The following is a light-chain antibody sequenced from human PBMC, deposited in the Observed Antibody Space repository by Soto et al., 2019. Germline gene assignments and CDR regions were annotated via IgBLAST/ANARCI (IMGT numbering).Light chain of an antibody. V-gene: IGKV3-20*01. CDR1: QSVSSTY. J-gene: IGKJ5*01. CDR2: GAS. Sequence: EIGLTQSPDTLSLSPGETATLSCRASQSVSSTYLAWYQQKPGQAPRLLIYGASSRATCIPDRFSCSGSGTDFTLTISRREPEDFAVYYCQQYGSSLITFGPGTRLEIK. CDR3: QQYGSSLIT.